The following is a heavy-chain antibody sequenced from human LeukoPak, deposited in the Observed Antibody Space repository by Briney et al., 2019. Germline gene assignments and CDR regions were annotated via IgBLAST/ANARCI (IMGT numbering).Heavy chain of an antibody. CDR1: GGTFSSYA. Sequence: SVKVSCKASGGTFSSYAISWVRQAPGQGLEWMGGIIPIFGTANYAQKFQGRVTITADESTSTAYMELSSLRSEDTAVYYCARARLELLYYYYYMDVWGKGTTVTVSS. D-gene: IGHD1-7*01. CDR3: ARARLELLYYYYYMDV. V-gene: IGHV1-69*13. J-gene: IGHJ6*03. CDR2: IIPIFGTA.